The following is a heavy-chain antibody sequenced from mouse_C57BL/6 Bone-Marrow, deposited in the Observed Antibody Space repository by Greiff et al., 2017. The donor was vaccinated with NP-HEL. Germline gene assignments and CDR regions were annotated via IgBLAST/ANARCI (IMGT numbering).Heavy chain of an antibody. CDR3: ARWGNYFDY. Sequence: VQLQQSGPVLVKPGASVKMSCKASGYTFTDYYMNWVKQSHGKSLEWIGVINPYNGGTSYNQKFKGKATLTVDKSSSTAYMELNSLTSEDSAVHYCARWGNYFDYWGQGTTRTVSS. CDR2: INPYNGGT. J-gene: IGHJ2*01. V-gene: IGHV1-19*01. CDR1: GYTFTDYY.